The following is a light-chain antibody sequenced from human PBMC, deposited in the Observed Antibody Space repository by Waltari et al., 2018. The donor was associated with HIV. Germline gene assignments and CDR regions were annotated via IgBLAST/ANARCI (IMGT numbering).Light chain of an antibody. CDR1: QSISDW. CDR3: QQYKSYPLT. Sequence: DPQMTQSPSTLSASVGDRVTIPCRASQSISDWLAWYQQKPGRAPNLLIYQASKLKSGVPSRFSGGASGTEFTLTISGLQPEDFATYFCQQYKSYPLTFGRGTEVEIK. J-gene: IGKJ4*02. V-gene: IGKV1-5*03. CDR2: QAS.